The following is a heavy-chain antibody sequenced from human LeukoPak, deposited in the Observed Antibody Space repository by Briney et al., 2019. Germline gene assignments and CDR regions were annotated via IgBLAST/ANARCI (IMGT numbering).Heavy chain of an antibody. CDR2: IHYSGST. V-gene: IGHV4-39*07. CDR1: GGSISSSSHY. J-gene: IGHJ5*02. CDR3: ARGGNQLLFGWFDP. Sequence: SETLSLTCTVSGGSISSSSHYWGWIRQPPGKGLEWIGSIHYSGSTYYNPSLKSRVTISEDTSKNQFSLKLSSATAADTAVYYCARGGNQLLFGWFDPWGQGTLVTVSS. D-gene: IGHD2-2*01.